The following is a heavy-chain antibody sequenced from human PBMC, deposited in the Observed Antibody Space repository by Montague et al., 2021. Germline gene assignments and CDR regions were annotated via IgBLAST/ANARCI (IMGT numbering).Heavy chain of an antibody. Sequence: SETLSLTYTVSRSLINSDYYWGWIRQPPRKGLEWMGSVSHGGRTYCNPSLKSRVTISVDTSNNHFSLKLSSVTAADTAMYYCARERDRYYYMDIWGKGTTITVSS. CDR1: RSLINSDYY. V-gene: IGHV4-38-2*02. J-gene: IGHJ6*03. CDR2: VSHGGRT. CDR3: ARERDRYYYMDI.